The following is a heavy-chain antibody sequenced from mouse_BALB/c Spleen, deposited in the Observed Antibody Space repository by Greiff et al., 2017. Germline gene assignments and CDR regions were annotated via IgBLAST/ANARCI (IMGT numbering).Heavy chain of an antibody. J-gene: IGHJ2*01. CDR2: ISTYYGNT. CDR3: ARSNYCGSSGSFDY. CDR1: GYTFTDYA. D-gene: IGHD1-1*01. Sequence: QVQLQQSGPELVRPGVSVKISCKGSGYTFTDYAMHWVKQSHAKSLEWIGVISTYYGNTNYNQKFKGKATMTVDKSSSTAYMELARLTSEDSAIYYCARSNYCGSSGSFDYWGQGTTLTVSS. V-gene: IGHV1-67*01.